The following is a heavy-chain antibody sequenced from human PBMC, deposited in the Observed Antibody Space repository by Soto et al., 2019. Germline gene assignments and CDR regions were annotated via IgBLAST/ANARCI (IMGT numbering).Heavy chain of an antibody. CDR3: ARKYYYDSSGESRDHAFDI. CDR1: GYTFTSYA. Sequence: QVQLVQSGAEVKKPGASVKVSCKASGYTFTSYAMHWVRQAPGQRLEWMGWINAGNGNTKYSQKFQGRVTITRDTSASKAYMELSSLRAEDTAVYYCARKYYYDSSGESRDHAFDIWGQGTMVTVSS. D-gene: IGHD3-22*01. J-gene: IGHJ3*02. V-gene: IGHV1-3*01. CDR2: INAGNGNT.